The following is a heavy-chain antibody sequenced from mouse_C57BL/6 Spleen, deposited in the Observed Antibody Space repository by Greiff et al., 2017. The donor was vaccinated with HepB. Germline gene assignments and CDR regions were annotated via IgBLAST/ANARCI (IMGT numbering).Heavy chain of an antibody. Sequence: EVQLVESEGGLVQPGSSMKLSCTASGFTFSDYYMAWVRQVPEKGLEWVANINYDGSSTYYLDSLKSRFIISRDNAKNILYLQMSSLKSEDTATYYCARVTYYGYYAMDYWGQGTSVTVSS. V-gene: IGHV5-16*01. CDR2: INYDGSST. J-gene: IGHJ4*01. D-gene: IGHD1-1*02. CDR1: GFTFSDYY. CDR3: ARVTYYGYYAMDY.